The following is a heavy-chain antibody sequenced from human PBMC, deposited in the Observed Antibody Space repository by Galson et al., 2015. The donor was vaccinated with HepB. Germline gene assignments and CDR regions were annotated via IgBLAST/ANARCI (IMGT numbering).Heavy chain of an antibody. CDR1: GFTFSSYG. CDR2: ISYDGSNK. V-gene: IGHV3-30*18. D-gene: IGHD3-22*01. CDR3: AKAGVGGYYDSSGYLDY. Sequence: SLRLSCAASGFTFSSYGMHWVRQAPGKGLEWVAVISYDGSNKYYADSVKGRFTISRDNSKNTLYLQMNSLRAEDTAVYYCAKAGVGGYYDSSGYLDYWGQGTLVTVSS. J-gene: IGHJ4*02.